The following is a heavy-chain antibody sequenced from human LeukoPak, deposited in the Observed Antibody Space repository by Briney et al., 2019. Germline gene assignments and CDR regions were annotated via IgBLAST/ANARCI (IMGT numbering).Heavy chain of an antibody. CDR3: ARSDGYNSDYFDH. V-gene: IGHV4-59*08. CDR2: IYYSGST. J-gene: IGHJ4*02. Sequence: PSETLSLTCTVSGGSISSYYWSWIRQPPGKGLEWIGYIYYSGSTNYNPSLKSRVTISVDTSKNQFSLKLSSVTAADTAVYYCARSDGYNSDYFDHWGQGTLVTVSS. CDR1: GGSISSYY. D-gene: IGHD5-24*01.